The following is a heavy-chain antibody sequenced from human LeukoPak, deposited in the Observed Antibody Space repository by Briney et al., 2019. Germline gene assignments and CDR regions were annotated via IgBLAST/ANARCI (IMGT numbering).Heavy chain of an antibody. CDR3: ARLPDYGDYVGYFDY. CDR2: IYPGDSDT. D-gene: IGHD4-17*01. Sequence: GESLKISCKGSGYSFTSCWIGWVRQMPGKGLEWMGIIYPGDSDTRYSPSFQGQVTISADKSISTAYLQWSSLKASATAMYYCARLPDYGDYVGYFDYWGQGTLVTVSS. J-gene: IGHJ4*02. CDR1: GYSFTSCW. V-gene: IGHV5-51*03.